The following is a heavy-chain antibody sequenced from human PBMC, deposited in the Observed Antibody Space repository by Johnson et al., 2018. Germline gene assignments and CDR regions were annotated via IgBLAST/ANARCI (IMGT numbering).Heavy chain of an antibody. CDR1: GFNISSNY. D-gene: IGHD5-18*01. V-gene: IGHV3-66*02. Sequence: QLVESGGGVVQPGGSLRLSCAASGFNISSNYMSWVRQAPGKGLEWVSVIYSGGSTYHADSVKGRFTISRDNSKKPLYLQMNSLRAEDMAVYYCAKSPYSYETPAYYIDVWGKGTTVTVSS. CDR3: AKSPYSYETPAYYIDV. CDR2: IYSGGST. J-gene: IGHJ6*03.